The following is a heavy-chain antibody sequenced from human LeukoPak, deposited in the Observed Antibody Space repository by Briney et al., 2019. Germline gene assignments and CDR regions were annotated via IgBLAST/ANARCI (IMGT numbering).Heavy chain of an antibody. CDR1: GFTFTTYA. Sequence: GGSLRLSCAASGFTFTTYAMSWVRQAPGKGLKCVSAISGSGGSTYYADSVKGRFTISRDNSKNTLYLQMNSLRAEDTAVYYCAKGGLSGWLFDSWGQGTLVTVSS. CDR2: ISGSGGST. V-gene: IGHV3-23*01. J-gene: IGHJ4*02. CDR3: AKGGLSGWLFDS. D-gene: IGHD6-19*01.